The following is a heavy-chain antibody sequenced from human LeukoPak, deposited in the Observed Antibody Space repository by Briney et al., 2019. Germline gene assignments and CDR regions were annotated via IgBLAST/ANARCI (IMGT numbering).Heavy chain of an antibody. J-gene: IGHJ6*02. D-gene: IGHD6-13*01. CDR1: GYSFTSYW. V-gene: IGHV5-51*01. CDR2: IYPGDSDT. CDR3: ARLPITAAGILYYGMDL. Sequence: GESLKISCKGSGYSFTSYWIGWVRQMPGKGLEWMGIIYPGDSDTRYSPSFQGQVTISADKSISTAYLQWSSLKASDTAMYYCARLPITAAGILYYGMDLWGQGTTVTVSS.